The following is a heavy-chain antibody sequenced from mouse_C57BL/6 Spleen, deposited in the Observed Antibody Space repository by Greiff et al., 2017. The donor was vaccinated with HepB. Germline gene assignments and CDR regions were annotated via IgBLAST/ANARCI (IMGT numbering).Heavy chain of an antibody. CDR2: LDPEDGDT. Sequence: VQLQQSGAELVRPGASVKLSCTASGFNIKDYYMHWVKQRPEQGLEWIGRLDPEDGDTEYAPKFQGKATMTADTSSNTAYLQLSSLTSEDTAVYYCTTPLFPTKGPYAMDYWGQGTSVTVSS. CDR1: GFNIKDYY. J-gene: IGHJ4*01. D-gene: IGHD2-3*01. V-gene: IGHV14-1*01. CDR3: TTPLFPTKGPYAMDY.